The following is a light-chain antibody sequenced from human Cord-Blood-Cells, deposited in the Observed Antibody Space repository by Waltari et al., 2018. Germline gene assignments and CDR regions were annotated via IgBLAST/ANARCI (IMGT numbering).Light chain of an antibody. J-gene: IGLJ3*02. V-gene: IGLV1-40*01. CDR2: GNS. CDR1: SSNIGAGYD. CDR3: QSYDSSLSGSNWV. Sequence: QSVLTQPPSVSGAPGQRVTISCTGSSSNIGAGYDVHWYQQLPGTAPKLLIYGNSKRPSGVPDRFSGSKSGTSASLAITGLQAEDEADYYCQSYDSSLSGSNWVFGGGTKLTVL.